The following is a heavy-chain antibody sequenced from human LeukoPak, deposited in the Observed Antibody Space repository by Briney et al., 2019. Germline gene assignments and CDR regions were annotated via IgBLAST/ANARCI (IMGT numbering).Heavy chain of an antibody. Sequence: GSSVKVSCKASGYTFTYRYLHWVRQAPGQALEWMGWITPFNGNTNYAQKFQDRVTITRDRSMSTAYMELSSLRSEDTAMYYCARSSSAAGAFDIWGQGTMVTVSS. CDR1: GYTFTYRY. CDR3: ARSSSAAGAFDI. D-gene: IGHD6-19*01. J-gene: IGHJ3*02. CDR2: ITPFNGNT. V-gene: IGHV1-45*02.